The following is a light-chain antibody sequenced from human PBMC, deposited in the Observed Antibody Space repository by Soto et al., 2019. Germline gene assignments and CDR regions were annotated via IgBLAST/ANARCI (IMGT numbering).Light chain of an antibody. J-gene: IGLJ1*01. Sequence: QSVLTQPASVSGSPGQSITISCTGTASDVGSSNLVSWYQQYPGKAPKLIIYEGRRRPSGVSGRFSGSKSGNTASLTISGLQAEDEADYYCCSFASSSTFYDFRTGTKLTV. CDR3: CSFASSSTFYD. CDR1: ASDVGSSNL. CDR2: EGR. V-gene: IGLV2-23*01.